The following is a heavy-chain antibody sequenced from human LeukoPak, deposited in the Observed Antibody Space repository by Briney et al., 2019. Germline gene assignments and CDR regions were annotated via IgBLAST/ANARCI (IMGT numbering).Heavy chain of an antibody. D-gene: IGHD2-15*01. Sequence: GGSLRLSCAASGFTFSSYGMHWVRQAPGKGLEWVAVISYDGSNKYYADSVKGRFTISRDNSKNTLYLKMNSLRAEDTAVYYCAKDRGRYCSGGSCYSLDYWGQGTLVTVSS. J-gene: IGHJ4*02. CDR2: ISYDGSNK. CDR1: GFTFSSYG. CDR3: AKDRGRYCSGGSCYSLDY. V-gene: IGHV3-30*18.